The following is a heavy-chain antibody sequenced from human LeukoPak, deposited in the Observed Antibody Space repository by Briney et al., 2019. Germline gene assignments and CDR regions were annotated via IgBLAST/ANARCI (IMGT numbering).Heavy chain of an antibody. Sequence: PSETLSLTCTVSGGSISSYYWSWIRQPPGKGLEWIGYIYYSGTSNYNPSLKSRVTISVDTSKNQFSLKLSSVTAADTAVYYCARGVYIAAAQYGYWGQGTLVTVSS. CDR3: ARGVYIAAAQYGY. V-gene: IGHV4-59*01. CDR1: GGSISSYY. J-gene: IGHJ4*02. CDR2: IYYSGTS. D-gene: IGHD6-13*01.